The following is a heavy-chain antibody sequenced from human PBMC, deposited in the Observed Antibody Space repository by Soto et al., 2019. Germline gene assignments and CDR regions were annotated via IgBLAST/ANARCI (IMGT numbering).Heavy chain of an antibody. Sequence: PSETLSLTCTVSGGSISSYYCCWIWKPPGKGLERFGSIYYSGSTYYNPSLKSRVTISVDTSKNQFSLKLSSVTAADTAVYYCARNNLDSGQSSSLYYYYYMDVWGKGTTVTVSS. CDR2: IYYSGST. V-gene: IGHV4-59*05. D-gene: IGHD5-12*01. J-gene: IGHJ6*03. CDR1: GGSISSYY. CDR3: ARNNLDSGQSSSLYYYYYMDV.